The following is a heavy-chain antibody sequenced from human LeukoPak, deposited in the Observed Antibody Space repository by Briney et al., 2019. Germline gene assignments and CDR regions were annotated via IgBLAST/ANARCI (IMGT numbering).Heavy chain of an antibody. CDR2: IFPGDSDT. Sequence: GESLKISCKGSGYSFTNYWIGWVRPMPGKGLEWMGIIFPGDSDTRYSPSFQGQVTISADKSVSTAYLQWSSLKASDTAMYYCARAGPAVVERYFDYWGQGTLVTVSS. CDR1: GYSFTNYW. J-gene: IGHJ4*02. D-gene: IGHD6-19*01. V-gene: IGHV5-51*01. CDR3: ARAGPAVVERYFDY.